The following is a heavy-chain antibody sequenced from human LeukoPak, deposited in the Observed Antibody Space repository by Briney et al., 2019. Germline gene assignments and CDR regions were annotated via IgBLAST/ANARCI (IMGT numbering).Heavy chain of an antibody. CDR3: ARAVCSSTSCYFGFDY. Sequence: PSETLSLTCTVSGGSINSYYWNWIRQPPGKGLEWIGYVSYSGNTNYNPSLKGRVTISKDTSKNQFSLKLYSVTAADTAVYYCARAVCSSTSCYFGFDYWGQGALVTVSS. CDR1: GGSINSYY. J-gene: IGHJ4*02. D-gene: IGHD2-2*01. CDR2: VSYSGNT. V-gene: IGHV4-59*01.